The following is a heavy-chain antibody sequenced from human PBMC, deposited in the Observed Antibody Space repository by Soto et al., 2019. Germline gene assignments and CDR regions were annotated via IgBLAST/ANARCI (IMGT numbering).Heavy chain of an antibody. CDR1: GYSFTSYW. Sequence: GESLKISCKGSGYSFTSYWIGWVRQMPGKGLEWMGIIYPGDSDTRYSPSFQGQVTISADKSISTAYLQWSSLKASDTAMYYCARLHYYGSGSYYPSGDFDYWGQGTLVTVSS. V-gene: IGHV5-51*01. J-gene: IGHJ4*02. D-gene: IGHD3-10*01. CDR2: IYPGDSDT. CDR3: ARLHYYGSGSYYPSGDFDY.